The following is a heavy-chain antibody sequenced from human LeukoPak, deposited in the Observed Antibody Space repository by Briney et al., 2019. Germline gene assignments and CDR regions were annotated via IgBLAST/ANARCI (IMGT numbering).Heavy chain of an antibody. V-gene: IGHV4-59*08. CDR1: GGSISSYY. CDR2: IYYSGST. Sequence: SETLSLTCTVSGGSISSYYWSWIRQPPGKGLEWIGYIYYSGSTNYNPSLKSRVTISVDTSKNQFSLKLRSVTAADTAVYYCARVVQSTDSSGFYLPEYFQHWGQGTLVTVSS. CDR3: ARVVQSTDSSGFYLPEYFQH. J-gene: IGHJ1*01. D-gene: IGHD3-22*01.